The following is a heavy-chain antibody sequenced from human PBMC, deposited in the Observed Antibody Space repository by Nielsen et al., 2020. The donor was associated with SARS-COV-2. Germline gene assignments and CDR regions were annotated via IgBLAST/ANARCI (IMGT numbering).Heavy chain of an antibody. CDR1: GFTFSSYG. V-gene: IGHV3-33*01. Sequence: GESLKISCAASGFTFSSYGMHWVRQAPGKGLEWVAVIWYDGSNKYYADSVKGRFTISRDNSKNTLYLQMNSLRAEDTAVYYCARDNSGSFHWGQGTLVIVSS. J-gene: IGHJ4*02. CDR2: IWYDGSNK. CDR3: ARDNSGSFH. D-gene: IGHD1-26*01.